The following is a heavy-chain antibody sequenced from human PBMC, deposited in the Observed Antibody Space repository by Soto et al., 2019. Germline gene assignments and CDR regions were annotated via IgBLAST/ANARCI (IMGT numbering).Heavy chain of an antibody. CDR3: ARDRVYYYGSGSYYKTSYYYYGMDV. CDR2: IWYDGSNE. J-gene: IGHJ6*02. CDR1: GFTFSSYG. D-gene: IGHD3-10*01. V-gene: IGHV3-33*01. Sequence: GGSLRLSCAASGFTFSSYGMHWVRQAPGKGLEWVALIWYDGSNEYYADSVKGRFTISRDNSKNTLYLQMNSLRAEDTAVYFCARDRVYYYGSGSYYKTSYYYYGMDVWGQGTTVTVSS.